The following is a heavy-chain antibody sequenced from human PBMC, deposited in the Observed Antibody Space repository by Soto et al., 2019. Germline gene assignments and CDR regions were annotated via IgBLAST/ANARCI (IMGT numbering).Heavy chain of an antibody. J-gene: IGHJ4*02. CDR3: ARDREWAFCY. CDR1: GFTFSSYS. D-gene: IGHD2-8*01. V-gene: IGHV3-48*04. Sequence: EVQLVESGGGSVQPGGSLRLSCVASGFTFSSYSMVWVRQAPGKGLEWVSYIFASSTTIYYADSVKGRFTVSRDNTQNLLVLPMNRLRAGDTAFYYCARDREWAFCYWGQGTLVTVSS. CDR2: IFASSTTI.